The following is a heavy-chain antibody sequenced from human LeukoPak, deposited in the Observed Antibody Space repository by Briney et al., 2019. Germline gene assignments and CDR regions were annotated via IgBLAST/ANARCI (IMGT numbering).Heavy chain of an antibody. J-gene: IGHJ4*02. CDR1: GYTFTGYY. D-gene: IGHD6-13*01. CDR2: INPNSGGT. V-gene: IGHV1-2*02. Sequence: GASVKVSCKASGYTFTGYYMHWVRQAPGQGLEWMGWINPNSGGTNYAQKFQGRVTMTRDTSKNQFSLKLSSVTAADTAVYYCARQGGSSWYGGYYFDYWGQGTLVTVSS. CDR3: ARQGGSSWYGGYYFDY.